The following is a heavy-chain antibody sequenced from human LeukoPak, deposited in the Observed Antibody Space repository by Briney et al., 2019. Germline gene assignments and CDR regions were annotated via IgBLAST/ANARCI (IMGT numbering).Heavy chain of an antibody. Sequence: PGGTLRLSCAASGFTFSSYWMSWVCQAPGKGLEWVAHIKQDGSEKYYVDSVKGRFTISRDNAKNSLYLQMNSLRAEDTAVYYCAREYGSGSYLYTNYYYMDVWGKGTTVTISS. V-gene: IGHV3-7*01. J-gene: IGHJ6*03. D-gene: IGHD3-10*01. CDR2: IKQDGSEK. CDR3: AREYGSGSYLYTNYYYMDV. CDR1: GFTFSSYW.